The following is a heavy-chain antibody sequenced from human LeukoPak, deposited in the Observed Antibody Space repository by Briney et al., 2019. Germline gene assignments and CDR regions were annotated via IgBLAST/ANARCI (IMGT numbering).Heavy chain of an antibody. J-gene: IGHJ6*03. V-gene: IGHV4-59*01. CDR3: ARGHSTMVRSLWYYYYYMDV. D-gene: IGHD3-10*01. CDR1: GGSISSYY. Sequence: PSETLSLTCTVSGGSISSYYWSWIRQPPGKGLEWIGYIYYSGSTNYNPSLKSRVTISVDTSKNQFSLKLSSVTAADTAVYYCARGHSTMVRSLWYYYYYMDVWGKGTTVTISS. CDR2: IYYSGST.